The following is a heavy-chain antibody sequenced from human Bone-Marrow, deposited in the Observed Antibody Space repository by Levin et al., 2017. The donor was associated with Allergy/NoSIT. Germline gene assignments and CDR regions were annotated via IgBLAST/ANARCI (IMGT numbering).Heavy chain of an antibody. D-gene: IGHD2-8*01. J-gene: IGHJ4*02. CDR3: AKGGENGGTYYFDY. V-gene: IGHV3-23*01. CDR2: ISRTGGST. Sequence: GGSLRLSCAASGFTLTPYAMSWVRQAPGKGLEWVSAISRTGGSTYYADSVKGRLTVSRDNSKNTLYLQMNSLRAEDTAVYYCAKGGENGGTYYFDYWGQGTLVIVSS. CDR1: GFTLTPYA.